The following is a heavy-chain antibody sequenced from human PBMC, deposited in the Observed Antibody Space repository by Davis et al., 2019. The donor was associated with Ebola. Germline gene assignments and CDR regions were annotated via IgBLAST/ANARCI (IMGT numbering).Heavy chain of an antibody. D-gene: IGHD4-17*01. CDR1: GGSFSGYY. J-gene: IGHJ4*02. Sequence: MPSETLSLTCAVYGGSFSGYYWSWIRQPPGKGLEWIGEINHSGSTNYNPSLKSRVTISVDKSKNQSSLKLSSVTAADTAVYYCARGAWHGDIDYWGQGTLVTVSS. V-gene: IGHV4-34*01. CDR3: ARGAWHGDIDY. CDR2: INHSGST.